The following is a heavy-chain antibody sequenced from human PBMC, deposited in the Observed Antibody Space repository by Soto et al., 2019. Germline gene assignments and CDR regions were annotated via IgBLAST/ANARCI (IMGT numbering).Heavy chain of an antibody. CDR1: GGTFNSYT. V-gene: IGHV1-69*02. J-gene: IGHJ5*02. D-gene: IGHD2-15*01. Sequence: QVQLVQSGAEVKKPGSSVKVSCKASGGTFNSYTISWVRQAPGQGLEWMGRIIPILSVAKYAQKFQGRVTITADKPTRTAYMELSSLRSEDTAVYYCAVGYCSGGNCYSEIYNWFDPWGQGTLVTVSS. CDR2: IIPILSVA. CDR3: AVGYCSGGNCYSEIYNWFDP.